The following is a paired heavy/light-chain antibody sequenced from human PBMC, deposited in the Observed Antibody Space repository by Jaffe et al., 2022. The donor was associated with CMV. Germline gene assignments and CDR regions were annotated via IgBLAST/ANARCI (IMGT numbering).Heavy chain of an antibody. V-gene: IGHV3-9*01. CDR1: GFTFDDYA. CDR3: AKDTRGDMVRGRYGMDV. Sequence: EVQLVESGGGLVQPGRSLRLSCAASGFTFDDYAMHWVRQAPGKGLEWVSGISWNSGSIGYADSVKGRFTISRDNAKNSLYLQMNSLRAEDTALYYCAKDTRGDMVRGRYGMDVWGQGTTVTVSS. J-gene: IGHJ6*02. CDR2: ISWNSGSI. D-gene: IGHD3-10*01.
Light chain of an antibody. Sequence: DIQMTQSPSSLSASVGDRVTITCRASQSISSYLNWYQQKPGKAPKLLIYAASSLQSGVPSRFSGSGSGTDFTLTISSLQPEDFATYYCQQSYSTLKTFGQGTKVEIK. J-gene: IGKJ1*01. CDR2: AAS. V-gene: IGKV1-39*01. CDR3: QQSYSTLKT. CDR1: QSISSY.